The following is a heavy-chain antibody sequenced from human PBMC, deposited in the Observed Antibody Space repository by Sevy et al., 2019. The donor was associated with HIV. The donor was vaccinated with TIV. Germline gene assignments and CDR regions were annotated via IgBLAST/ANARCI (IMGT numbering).Heavy chain of an antibody. V-gene: IGHV3-30-3*01. CDR2: ISYDGSNK. CDR3: ARDEYSSGWDYYYYGMDV. CDR1: GFTFSSYA. Sequence: GGSLRLSCAASGFTFSSYAMHWVRQAPGKGLEWVAVISYDGSNKYYADSVKGRFTISRDNSKNTLYLQMNSLRAEDTAVYYCARDEYSSGWDYYYYGMDVWGQGTTVTVSS. J-gene: IGHJ6*02. D-gene: IGHD6-19*01.